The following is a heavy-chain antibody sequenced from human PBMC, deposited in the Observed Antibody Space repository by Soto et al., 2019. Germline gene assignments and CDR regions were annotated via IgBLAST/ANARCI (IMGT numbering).Heavy chain of an antibody. CDR3: ARDRKLVIPGNYYYYGMDV. CDR2: ISSSGTI. J-gene: IGHJ6*02. CDR1: GGSIRDYF. Sequence: SETLSLTCSVSGGSIRDYFWTWVRQPPGKGLEWIGYISSSGTINYNSSLKSRVTISLDTSRNHFSLKLSSVTTADTAVYFCARDRKLVIPGNYYYYGMDVWGQGTTVTVSS. D-gene: IGHD3-9*01. V-gene: IGHV4-59*01.